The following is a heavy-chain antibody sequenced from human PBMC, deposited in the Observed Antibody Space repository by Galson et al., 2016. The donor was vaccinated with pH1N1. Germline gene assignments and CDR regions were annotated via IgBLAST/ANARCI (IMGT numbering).Heavy chain of an antibody. Sequence: QSGAEVKKSGDSLKISCKGSGYSFKSYWIAWVRQMPGKGLEWMGIIYPGDSDTRYSPSFLGQVIISADKSISTAFLQWSSLNASDTAIDYCARRGINGTDFWGQGTLVTVSS. CDR2: IYPGDSDT. D-gene: IGHD1/OR15-1a*01. J-gene: IGHJ4*02. V-gene: IGHV5-51*01. CDR3: ARRGINGTDF. CDR1: GYSFKSYW.